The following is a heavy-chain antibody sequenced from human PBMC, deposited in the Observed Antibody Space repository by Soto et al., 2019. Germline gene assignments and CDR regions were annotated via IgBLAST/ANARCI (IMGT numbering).Heavy chain of an antibody. CDR3: ARDPGLDIVLMVYAKYFDY. CDR2: ISGSGGST. Sequence: GGSLRLSCAASGFTFSSYAMSWVRQAPGKGLEWVSAISGSGGSTYYADPVKGRFTISRDNSKNTLYLQMNSLRAEDTAVYYCARDPGLDIVLMVYAKYFDYWGQGTLVTVSS. D-gene: IGHD2-8*01. J-gene: IGHJ4*02. V-gene: IGHV3-23*01. CDR1: GFTFSSYA.